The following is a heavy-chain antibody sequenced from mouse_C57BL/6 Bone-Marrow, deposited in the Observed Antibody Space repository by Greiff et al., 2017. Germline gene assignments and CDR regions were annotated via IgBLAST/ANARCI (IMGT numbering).Heavy chain of an antibody. CDR1: GFTFSDYY. J-gene: IGHJ4*01. CDR2: ISNGGGST. Sequence: EVMLVESGGGLVQPGGSLKLSCAASGFTFSDYYMYWVRQTPEKRLEWVAYISNGGGSTYYPDTVKGRFTISRDNAKNTLYLQMSRLKSEDTAMYYCAREANYGSTYYAMDYWGQGTSVTVSS. V-gene: IGHV5-12*01. CDR3: AREANYGSTYYAMDY. D-gene: IGHD1-1*01.